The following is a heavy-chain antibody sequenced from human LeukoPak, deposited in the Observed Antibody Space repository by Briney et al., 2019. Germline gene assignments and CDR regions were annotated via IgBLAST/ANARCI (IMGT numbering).Heavy chain of an antibody. Sequence: GGSLRLSCAASGFTFSDYYMTWIRQAPGEGLEWLSYIDSSGDVIYYADSVKGRFTISRDNGKNSLYLQMNSLRVEDTAVYYCANGTHSSSWHWFDPWGQGTLVTVSS. D-gene: IGHD6-13*01. CDR2: IDSSGDVI. V-gene: IGHV3-11*01. CDR1: GFTFSDYY. CDR3: ANGTHSSSWHWFDP. J-gene: IGHJ5*02.